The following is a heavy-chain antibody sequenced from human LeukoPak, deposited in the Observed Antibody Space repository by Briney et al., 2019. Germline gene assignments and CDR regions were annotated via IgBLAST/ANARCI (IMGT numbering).Heavy chain of an antibody. Sequence: GGSLRLSFAASGFPFSSHWMSWVRQAPGKGLEWVANIKKDGSEKYYVDAVKGRFTISRDNAKTSLYLQMNSLRAEDTAVYYCAELGITMIGGVWGKGTTVTISS. CDR1: GFPFSSHW. V-gene: IGHV3-7*01. CDR2: IKKDGSEK. CDR3: AELGITMIGGV. D-gene: IGHD3-10*02. J-gene: IGHJ6*04.